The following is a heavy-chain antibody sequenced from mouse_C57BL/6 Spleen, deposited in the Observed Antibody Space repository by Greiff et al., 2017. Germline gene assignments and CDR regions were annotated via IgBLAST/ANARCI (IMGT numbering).Heavy chain of an antibody. V-gene: IGHV5-17*01. CDR1: GFTFSDYG. CDR2: ISSGSSTI. CDR3: ARPYYYGSSHYYAMDY. D-gene: IGHD1-1*01. J-gene: IGHJ4*01. Sequence: DVMLVESGGGLVKPGGSLKLSCAASGFTFSDYGMHWVRQAPEKGLEWVAYISSGSSTISYADTVKGRFTISRDNAKNTLFLQMTSLRSEDTAMYYCARPYYYGSSHYYAMDYWGQGTSVTVSS.